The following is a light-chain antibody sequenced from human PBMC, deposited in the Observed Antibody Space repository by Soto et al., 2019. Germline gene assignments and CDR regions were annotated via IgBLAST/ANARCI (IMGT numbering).Light chain of an antibody. CDR1: QNIGTH. CDR3: QQSHSAPIT. Sequence: DVQMTQSPSSLSASVGDRVTISCRSSQNIGTHLNWYQHKPGRAPKRLIYAASTLQSDVPSRFSGSGSGTDFTLTISGLQTEDFATYSCQQSHSAPITFGGGTKVEIK. J-gene: IGKJ4*01. V-gene: IGKV1-39*01. CDR2: AAS.